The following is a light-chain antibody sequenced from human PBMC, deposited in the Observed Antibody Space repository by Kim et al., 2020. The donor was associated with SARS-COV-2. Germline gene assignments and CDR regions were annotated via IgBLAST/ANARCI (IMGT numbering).Light chain of an antibody. J-gene: IGKJ2*02. CDR3: QQYGSSPRN. V-gene: IGKV3-20*01. CDR1: QSISASY. Sequence: LSPGVRATLSCRASQSISASYLAWYQQKPGQAPRLRIYGTSNRVTGIPDRFSGSGSGTDFTLTISRLEPEDFAVYYCQQYGSSPRNFGQGTKLEI. CDR2: GTS.